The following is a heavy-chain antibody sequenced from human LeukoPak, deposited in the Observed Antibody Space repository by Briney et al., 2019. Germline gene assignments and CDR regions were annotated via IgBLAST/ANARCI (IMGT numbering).Heavy chain of an antibody. D-gene: IGHD6-13*01. CDR3: GRAARPSPYSPFDY. J-gene: IGHJ4*02. Sequence: PGGSLRLSCAASGFTFSSYAMSWVRQAPGKGLEWVSAISGSGGSTYYADSVKGRFTISRDNSKNTLYLQMNSLRAEDTAVYYCGRAARPSPYSPFDYWGQGSLVTVSS. CDR2: ISGSGGST. CDR1: GFTFSSYA. V-gene: IGHV3-23*01.